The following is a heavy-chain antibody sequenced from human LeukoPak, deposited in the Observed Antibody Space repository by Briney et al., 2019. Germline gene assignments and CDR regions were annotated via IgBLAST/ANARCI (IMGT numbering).Heavy chain of an antibody. CDR1: GYTFTNYW. CDR3: ARHTGEGSHFQH. Sequence: GESLKISCKASGYTFTNYWIGWVRQMPGKGLEWMGIIYPGDSDTRYSPSFRGQVIISTDKSIRTAYLQWTSLKASDTAMYYCARHTGEGSHFQHWGQGSLVTVSS. V-gene: IGHV5-51*01. CDR2: IYPGDSDT. D-gene: IGHD3-16*01. J-gene: IGHJ1*01.